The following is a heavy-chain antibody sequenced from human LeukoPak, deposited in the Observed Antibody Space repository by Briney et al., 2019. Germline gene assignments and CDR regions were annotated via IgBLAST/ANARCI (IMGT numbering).Heavy chain of an antibody. V-gene: IGHV4-4*07. CDR3: ARERGIIPYCDFWSGYAASKGFDP. Sequence: PSETLSLTCTVSGGSISSYYWSWIRQPAGKGLEWIGRIYTSGSTNYNPSLKSRVTMSVDTSKNQFSLKLSSVTAADTAVYYCARERGIIPYCDFWSGYAASKGFDPWGQGTLVTVSS. D-gene: IGHD3-3*01. J-gene: IGHJ5*02. CDR2: IYTSGST. CDR1: GGSISSYY.